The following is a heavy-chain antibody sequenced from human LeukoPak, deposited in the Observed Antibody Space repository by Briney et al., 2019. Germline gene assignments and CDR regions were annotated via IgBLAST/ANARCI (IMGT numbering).Heavy chain of an antibody. CDR1: GFTFSSYG. D-gene: IGHD3-3*01. CDR3: ARDPNDGDFWSGYSYYFDY. V-gene: IGHV3-30*02. Sequence: GGSLRLSCAASGFTFSSYGMHWVRQAPGKGLEWVAFIRYDGSNKYYADSVKGRFTISRDNSKNTLYLQMNSLRAEDTAVYYCARDPNDGDFWSGYSYYFDYWGQGTLVTVSS. J-gene: IGHJ4*02. CDR2: IRYDGSNK.